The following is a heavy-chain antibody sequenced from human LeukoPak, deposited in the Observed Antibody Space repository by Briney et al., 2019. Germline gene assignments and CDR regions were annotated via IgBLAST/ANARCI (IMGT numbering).Heavy chain of an antibody. CDR2: INPNSYGT. CDR3: ARGGRVTTVVTLLDY. V-gene: IGHV1-2*02. Sequence: WASVKVSCKASGYTFTGYYMHWVRQAPGQGLEWMGWINPNSYGTNYAQKFQGRVTMTRDTSISTAYMELSRLRSDETAVYYCARGGRVTTVVTLLDYWGQGTLVTVSS. J-gene: IGHJ4*02. D-gene: IGHD4-23*01. CDR1: GYTFTGYY.